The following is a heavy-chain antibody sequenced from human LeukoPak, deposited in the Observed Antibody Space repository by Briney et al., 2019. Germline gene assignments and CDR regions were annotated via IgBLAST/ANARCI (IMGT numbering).Heavy chain of an antibody. Sequence: GRSLRLSCAASGFTFSSYGMHWVRQAPGKGLEWVAVIWYDGSNEYYVDSVKGRFTISRDNSKNTLSLQMNSLRAEDTAVYYCARDMGYCSGDSCYDNWFDPWGQGTLVTVSS. CDR3: ARDMGYCSGDSCYDNWFDP. V-gene: IGHV3-33*01. D-gene: IGHD2-15*01. J-gene: IGHJ5*02. CDR2: IWYDGSNE. CDR1: GFTFSSYG.